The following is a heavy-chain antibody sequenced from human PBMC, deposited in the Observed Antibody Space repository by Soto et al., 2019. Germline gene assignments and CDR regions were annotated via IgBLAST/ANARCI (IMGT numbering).Heavy chain of an antibody. D-gene: IGHD2-2*01. V-gene: IGHV4-59*08. J-gene: IGHJ5*02. CDR1: GGSISSYY. Sequence: SETLSLTCTVSGGSISSYYWSWIRQPPGKGLEWIGYIYYSGSTNYNPSINCRVTISVDTSKNQFSLNLSSVTAADTAVYYCASGSSSDIVLVPAAMGEGWFDPWGQGTLVTVSS. CDR2: IYYSGST. CDR3: ASGSSSDIVLVPAAMGEGWFDP.